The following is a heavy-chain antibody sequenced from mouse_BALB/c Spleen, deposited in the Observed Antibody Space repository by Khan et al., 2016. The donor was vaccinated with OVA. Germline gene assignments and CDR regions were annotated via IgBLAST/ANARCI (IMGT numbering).Heavy chain of an antibody. J-gene: IGHJ3*01. CDR1: GFTFSTYA. CDR2: ISSDGDYT. Sequence: EVQLQESGGGLAKPGGSLKLSCAASGFTFSTYAMSWVRQTPEKRLEWVATISSDGDYTYFPHNVTGRFTFSRDNAKNTLCLQMTSLRSEDTDMYYCTRSPKGNFAYGGQGTLVTVSA. D-gene: IGHD2-1*01. V-gene: IGHV5-9-3*01. CDR3: TRSPKGNFAY.